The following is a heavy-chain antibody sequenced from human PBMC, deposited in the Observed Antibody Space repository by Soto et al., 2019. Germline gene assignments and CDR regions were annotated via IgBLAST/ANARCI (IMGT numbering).Heavy chain of an antibody. V-gene: IGHV4-31*03. D-gene: IGHD2-15*01. CDR1: GGSISSGGYY. CDR3: ARDLGSGFDY. J-gene: IGHJ4*02. Sequence: PSETLSLTCTVSGGSISSGGYYWSWIRQHPGKGLEWIGYIYYSGSTYYNPSLKSRLTISVDTSKNQFSLRLTSVTAADTAVYYCARDLGSGFDYWGQGALVTVSS. CDR2: IYYSGST.